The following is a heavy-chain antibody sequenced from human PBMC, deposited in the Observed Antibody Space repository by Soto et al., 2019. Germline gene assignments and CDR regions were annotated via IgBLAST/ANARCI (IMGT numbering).Heavy chain of an antibody. Sequence: QLQLQESGPGLVKPSETLSLTCTVSGGSISSSSYYWGWIRQPPGKGLEWIGSIYYSGSTYYNPSLKSRVTISVDTSKNQFSLKLSSVTAAATAVYYCARIIRFGDFDIWGQGTMVTVSS. J-gene: IGHJ3*02. CDR2: IYYSGST. V-gene: IGHV4-39*01. CDR1: GGSISSSSYY. CDR3: ARIIRFGDFDI. D-gene: IGHD3-16*01.